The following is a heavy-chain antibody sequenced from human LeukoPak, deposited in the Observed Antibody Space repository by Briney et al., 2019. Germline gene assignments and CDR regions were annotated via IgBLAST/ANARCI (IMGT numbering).Heavy chain of an antibody. V-gene: IGHV3-7*03. CDR1: GFTFSSYW. J-gene: IGHJ4*02. Sequence: PGGSLRLSCEASGFTFSSYWMSCVRQAPGKGLEWVANINQGGRETYYVDSVKGRFTISRDNAKNSLYLQMNSLRAEDTAVYYCARAGYGGALDYWGQGTLVTVSS. CDR3: ARAGYGGALDY. CDR2: INQGGRET. D-gene: IGHD4-23*01.